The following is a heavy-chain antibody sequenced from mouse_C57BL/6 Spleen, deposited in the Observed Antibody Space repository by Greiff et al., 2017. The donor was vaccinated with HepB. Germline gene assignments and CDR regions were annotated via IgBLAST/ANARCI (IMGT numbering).Heavy chain of an antibody. CDR2: ISYDGSN. CDR1: GYSITSGYY. V-gene: IGHV3-6*01. D-gene: IGHD3-3*01. J-gene: IGHJ4*01. CDR3: AREAGYAMDY. Sequence: VQLKESGPGLVKPSQSLSLTCSVTGYSITSGYYWNWIRQFPGNKLEWMGYISYDGSNNYNPSLKNRISITRDTSKNQFFLKLNSVTTEDTATYYCAREAGYAMDYWGQGTSVTVSS.